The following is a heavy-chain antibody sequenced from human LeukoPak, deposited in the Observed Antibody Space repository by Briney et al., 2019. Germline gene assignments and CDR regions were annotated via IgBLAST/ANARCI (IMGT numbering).Heavy chain of an antibody. CDR2: ISSSSSYT. D-gene: IGHD2-15*01. Sequence: GGSLRLSCAASGFTFSSYSMNWVRQAPGKGLEWVSSISSSSSYTYYADSLKGRFTISRDNAKNSLYLQMNSLRAEDTAVYYCARDVGIDWFDPWGQGTLVTVSS. CDR1: GFTFSSYS. J-gene: IGHJ5*02. CDR3: ARDVGIDWFDP. V-gene: IGHV3-21*01.